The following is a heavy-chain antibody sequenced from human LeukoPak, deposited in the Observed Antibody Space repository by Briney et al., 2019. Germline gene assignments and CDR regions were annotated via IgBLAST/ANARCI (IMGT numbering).Heavy chain of an antibody. CDR1: GFTFRSYD. D-gene: IGHD3-10*01. J-gene: IGHJ3*02. Sequence: GGSLRPSCPASGFTFRSYDMHWARQATGKGLEWVSAIGTAGDPYYPGSVKGRFTISRENAKNSLYLQMNSLRAGDTAVYYCARATGGAAFDIWGQGTMVTVSS. CDR3: ARATGGAAFDI. CDR2: IGTAGDP. V-gene: IGHV3-13*05.